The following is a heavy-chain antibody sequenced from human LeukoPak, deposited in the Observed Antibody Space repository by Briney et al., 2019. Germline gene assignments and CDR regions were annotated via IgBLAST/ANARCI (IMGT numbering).Heavy chain of an antibody. CDR3: ARVACKTSCSNGVYLDY. V-gene: IGHV3-30*01. CDR1: GFTFSSYE. J-gene: IGHJ4*02. D-gene: IGHD2-2*01. CDR2: LSYDGSDN. Sequence: PGGSLRLSCAASGFTFSSYEMHWVRQAPGKGLEWVALLSYDGSDNYYADSVKGRFTISRDNSKNTLYLQMTSLRAEDTAVYYCARVACKTSCSNGVYLDYWGQGALVTVSS.